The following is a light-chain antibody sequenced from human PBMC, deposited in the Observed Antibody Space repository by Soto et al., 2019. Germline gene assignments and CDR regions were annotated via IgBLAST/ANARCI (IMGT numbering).Light chain of an antibody. J-gene: IGKJ2*01. V-gene: IGKV3-20*01. CDR3: QQYGSSPYT. CDR2: GAS. Sequence: EIVLTQSPGTLSLSPGERATLSCRASQSISSIYLAWYQQKPGQAPRLFIYGASSRATGIPDRFSGSGSGTDFTLTISRLEPEDFAVYYCQQYGSSPYTFCQGTKLEIK. CDR1: QSISSIY.